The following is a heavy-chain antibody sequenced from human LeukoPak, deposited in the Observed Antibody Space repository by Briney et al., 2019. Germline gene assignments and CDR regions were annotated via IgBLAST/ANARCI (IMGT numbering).Heavy chain of an antibody. CDR2: ISAYNRNT. Sequence: GASEKVSCKASGYTFTSYGITWVRQAHGQGLEWLGWISAYNRNTNYAEKVQGRVSMTTDTSTSTAYMELRSLRSDDTAVYYCARAQYLFSMVRGGNFDYWGRGTPVTVSS. J-gene: IGHJ4*02. CDR1: GYTFTSYG. D-gene: IGHD3-10*01. CDR3: ARAQYLFSMVRGGNFDY. V-gene: IGHV1-18*01.